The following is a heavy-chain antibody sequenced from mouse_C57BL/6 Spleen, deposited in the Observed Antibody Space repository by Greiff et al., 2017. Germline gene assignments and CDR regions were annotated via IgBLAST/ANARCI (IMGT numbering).Heavy chain of an antibody. CDR1: GYTFTSYW. D-gene: IGHD1-1*02. J-gene: IGHJ4*01. CDR3: ARGGRDGGNYVGAMDY. Sequence: QVQLQQPGAELVRPGSSVKLSCKASGYTFTSYWMHWVKQRPIQGLEWIGNIDPSDSETHYNQQFKDKATLTVDKSSSTAYMQLSSLTSEDSAVYYCARGGRDGGNYVGAMDYWGQGTSVTVSS. V-gene: IGHV1-52*01. CDR2: IDPSDSET.